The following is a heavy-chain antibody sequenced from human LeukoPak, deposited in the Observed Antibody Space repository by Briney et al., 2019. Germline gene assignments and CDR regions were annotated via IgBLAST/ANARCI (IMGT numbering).Heavy chain of an antibody. D-gene: IGHD6-13*01. CDR2: INHSGST. CDR1: GGSFSGYY. CDR3: ARRRGYAAAAGTYSYYYYYYMDV. Sequence: SETLSLTCAVYGGSFSGYYWSWIRQPPGKGLEWIGEINHSGSTNYNPSLKSRVTISVDTSKNQFSLKLSSVTAADTAVYYCARRRGYAAAAGTYSYYYYYYMDVWGKGTTVTVSS. V-gene: IGHV4-34*01. J-gene: IGHJ6*03.